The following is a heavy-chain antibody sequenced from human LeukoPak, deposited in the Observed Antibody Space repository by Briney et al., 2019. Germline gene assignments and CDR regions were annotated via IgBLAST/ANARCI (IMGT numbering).Heavy chain of an antibody. D-gene: IGHD5-12*01. CDR1: GGSISSYY. CDR3: ASRATGGYDPFDY. Sequence: SETLSLTCTVSGGSISSYYWSWIRQPPGKGLEWIGYIYYSGSTNYNPSLKSRVTISVDTSKNQFSLKLSSVTAADTAVYYCASRATGGYDPFDYWGQGTLVTVSS. J-gene: IGHJ4*02. CDR2: IYYSGST. V-gene: IGHV4-59*12.